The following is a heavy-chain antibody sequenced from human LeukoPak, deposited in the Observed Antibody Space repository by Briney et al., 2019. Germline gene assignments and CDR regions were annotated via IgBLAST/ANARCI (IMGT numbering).Heavy chain of an antibody. CDR2: IYYSGST. CDR3: AIYPHYYDSSGYHPYYFDY. D-gene: IGHD3-22*01. V-gene: IGHV4-59*01. Sequence: SETLSLTCTVAGGFLSSYYSSWIRQPPGKGLEWIGYIYYSGSTNYNPSLKSRVTISLDTSKKQFSLKLSSVTAADTAVYYCAIYPHYYDSSGYHPYYFDYWGQGTLVTVSS. J-gene: IGHJ4*02. CDR1: GGFLSSYY.